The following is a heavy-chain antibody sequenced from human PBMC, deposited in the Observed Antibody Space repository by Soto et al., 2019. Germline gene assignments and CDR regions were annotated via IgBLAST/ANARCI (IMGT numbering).Heavy chain of an antibody. CDR3: ARREFEYYHGMDV. V-gene: IGHV4-39*01. J-gene: IGHJ6*02. D-gene: IGHD3-10*01. CDR1: GGSISSSSYY. Sequence: SETLSLTCTVSGGSISSSSYYWGWIRQPPGKGLEWIGSIYYSGSTYYNPSLKSRVTISVDTSKNQFSLKLSSVTAADTAVYYCARREFEYYHGMDVWGQGTTVTVSS. CDR2: IYYSGST.